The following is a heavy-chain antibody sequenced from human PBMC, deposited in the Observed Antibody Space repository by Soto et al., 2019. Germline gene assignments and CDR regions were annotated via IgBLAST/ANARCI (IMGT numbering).Heavy chain of an antibody. CDR2: IYYSGST. V-gene: IGHV4-39*01. CDR1: GGSISSSSYY. J-gene: IGHJ3*02. CDR3: ARRWKDYGDAFDI. Sequence: QLQLQESGPGLVKPSETLSLTCTVSGGSISSSSYYWGWIRQPPGKGLEWIGSIYYSGSTYYNPSLESRVTISVDTSKNQFALKLSSVTAADTAVYYCARRWKDYGDAFDIWGQGTMVTVSS. D-gene: IGHD4-17*01.